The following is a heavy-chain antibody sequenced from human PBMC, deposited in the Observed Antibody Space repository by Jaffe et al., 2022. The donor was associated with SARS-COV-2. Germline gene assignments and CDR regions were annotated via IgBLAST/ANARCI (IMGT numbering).Heavy chain of an antibody. D-gene: IGHD1-20*01. CDR1: GFTFSSYS. CDR3: ARDINYAFDI. CDR2: IESRSGSI. V-gene: IGHV3-48*01. Sequence: EVQLVESGGGLVQPGGSLRLSCAASGFTFSSYSMNWVRQAPGKGLEWVSYIESRSGSIYYAGSVKGRFTISRDNAKNSLDLQMSSLRAEDTAVYYCARDINYAFDIWGQGTLVTVSS. J-gene: IGHJ3*02.